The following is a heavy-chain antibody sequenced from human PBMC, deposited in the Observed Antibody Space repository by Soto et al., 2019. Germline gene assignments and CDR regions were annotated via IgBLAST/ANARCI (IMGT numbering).Heavy chain of an antibody. J-gene: IGHJ4*02. D-gene: IGHD6-13*01. Sequence: GGSLRLSCAASGFTFSSYGMHWVRQAPGKGLEWVAVISYDGSNKYYADSVKGRFTISRDNSKNTLYLQMNSLRAEDTAVYYCAKDWDVFFWVAAAGTRLGTRYYFDYWGQGTLVTVSS. CDR3: AKDWDVFFWVAAAGTRLGTRYYFDY. CDR2: ISYDGSNK. V-gene: IGHV3-30*18. CDR1: GFTFSSYG.